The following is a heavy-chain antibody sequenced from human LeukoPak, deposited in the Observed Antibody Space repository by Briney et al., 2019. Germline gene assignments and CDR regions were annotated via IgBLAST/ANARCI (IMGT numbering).Heavy chain of an antibody. CDR1: GFTFSSYG. J-gene: IGHJ5*02. D-gene: IGHD6-6*01. Sequence: GRSLRLSCAASGFTFSSYGKHWVRQAPGKGLEWVAVIWYDGSNKYYADSVKGRFTISRDNSKNTLYLQMNSLRAEDTAVYYCARDRAAPNWFDPWGQGTLVTVSS. V-gene: IGHV3-33*01. CDR2: IWYDGSNK. CDR3: ARDRAAPNWFDP.